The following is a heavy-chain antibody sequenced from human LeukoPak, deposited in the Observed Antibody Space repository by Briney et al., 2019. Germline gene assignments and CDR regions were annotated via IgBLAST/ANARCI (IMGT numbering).Heavy chain of an antibody. V-gene: IGHV3-23*01. J-gene: IGHJ4*01. CDR2: ISGSGGST. Sequence: PGGSLRLSCAASGFTFSSYAMSWVRQAPGKGLEWVSAISGSGGSTYYADSVKGRFTISRDNSKNTLYLQMNSLRAEDTAVYYCAKVGLSGSYYYYPYYFDYWGQEPWSPSPQ. CDR3: AKVGLSGSYYYYPYYFDY. CDR1: GFTFSSYA. D-gene: IGHD1-26*01.